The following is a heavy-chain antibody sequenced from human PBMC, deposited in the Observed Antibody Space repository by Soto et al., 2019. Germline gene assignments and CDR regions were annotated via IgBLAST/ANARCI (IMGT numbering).Heavy chain of an antibody. J-gene: IGHJ4*02. Sequence: SVKVSCKASGATLNTFINYGITWVRQAPGQGLEWMGGIIPVFGSTSYAQKFQGRVTMTRDTSTSTAYMELSSLRSEDTAVYYCAREDYYDSTTRPGTGYWGQGTLVTVSS. CDR3: AREDYYDSTTRPGTGY. V-gene: IGHV1-69*05. CDR1: GATLNTFINYG. CDR2: IIPVFGST. D-gene: IGHD3-22*01.